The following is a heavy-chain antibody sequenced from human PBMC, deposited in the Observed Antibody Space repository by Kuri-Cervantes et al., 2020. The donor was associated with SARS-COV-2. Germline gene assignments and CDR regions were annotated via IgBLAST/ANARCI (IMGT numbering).Heavy chain of an antibody. V-gene: IGHV3-64*02. CDR1: GFTFSSYA. J-gene: IGHJ4*02. CDR2: ISSNGGST. D-gene: IGHD2-2*01. Sequence: GESLKISCAASGFTFSSYAMHWVRQAPGKGLEYVSAISSNGGSTYYADSVKGRFTISRDNSKNTLYLQMGSLRDEDMAVYYCARYPFDYWGQGTLVTVSS. CDR3: ARYPFDY.